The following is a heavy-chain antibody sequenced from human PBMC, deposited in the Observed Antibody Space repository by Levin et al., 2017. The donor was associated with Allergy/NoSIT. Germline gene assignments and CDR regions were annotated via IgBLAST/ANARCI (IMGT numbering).Heavy chain of an antibody. J-gene: IGHJ4*02. V-gene: IGHV3-48*01. CDR3: ARAGWLIANFFDY. CDR1: GFAFSSYT. D-gene: IGHD5-24*01. CDR2: IVSSSDTI. Sequence: GESLKISCAASGFAFSSYTMNWVRQAPGKGLEWISYIVSSSDTIYYADSVKGRFTISRDNAKNSLYLQMNSLRAEDTAVYYCARAGWLIANFFDYWGRGTLVTVSS.